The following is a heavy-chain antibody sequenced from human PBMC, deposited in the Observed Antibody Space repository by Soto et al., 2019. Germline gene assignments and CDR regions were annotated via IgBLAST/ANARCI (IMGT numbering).Heavy chain of an antibody. D-gene: IGHD6-6*01. J-gene: IGHJ6*02. Sequence: GGSLRLSCAASGFTFSSYGMHWVRQAPGKGLEWVAVISYDGSDKYYVDSVKGRFTISRDNSKNTLYLQMNSLRAEDTSVYYCARDKEYGSTGGMDVWGQGTSVTVSS. CDR2: ISYDGSDK. V-gene: IGHV3-30*03. CDR1: GFTFSSYG. CDR3: ARDKEYGSTGGMDV.